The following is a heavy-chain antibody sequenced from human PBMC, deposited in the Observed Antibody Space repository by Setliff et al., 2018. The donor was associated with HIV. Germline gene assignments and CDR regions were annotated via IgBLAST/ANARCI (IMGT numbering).Heavy chain of an antibody. V-gene: IGHV1-69*06. CDR1: GGTFGSYA. J-gene: IGHJ3*02. Sequence: ASVKVSCKASGGTFGSYAISWVRQAPGQGLEWLGGIIPIFETTNYAQKFQGRVTITADKSTSTIYMELSSLRTDDTAVYYCARGQGVHFWVNDAFDIWGQGTMVTVSS. CDR2: IIPIFETT. CDR3: ARGQGVHFWVNDAFDI. D-gene: IGHD3-10*01.